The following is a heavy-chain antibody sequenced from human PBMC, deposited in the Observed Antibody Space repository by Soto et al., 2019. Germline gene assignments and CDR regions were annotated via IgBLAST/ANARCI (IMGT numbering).Heavy chain of an antibody. Sequence: GGSLRLSCAASGFTFSSYAMHWVRQAPGKGLEWVAVISYDGSNKYYADSVKGRFTISRDNSKNTLYLQMNSLRAEDTAVYYCASALGEWLRPFDYWGQGTLVTVPQ. CDR1: GFTFSSYA. J-gene: IGHJ4*02. CDR2: ISYDGSNK. V-gene: IGHV3-30-3*01. CDR3: ASALGEWLRPFDY. D-gene: IGHD5-18*01.